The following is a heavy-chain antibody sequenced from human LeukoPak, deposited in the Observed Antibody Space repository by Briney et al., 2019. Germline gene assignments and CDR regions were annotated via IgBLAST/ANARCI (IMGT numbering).Heavy chain of an antibody. CDR3: ARGESAYYPIDY. V-gene: IGHV3-21*01. D-gene: IGHD3-3*01. CDR2: ISSSSSYI. J-gene: IGHJ4*02. CDR1: GFTFSNYI. Sequence: PGGSLGLSCAASGFTFSNYIMNWVRQAPGKGLEWVSSISSSSSYIYYAYSVKGRFTISRDNAKTSLYLQMNSLRAEDTAVYYCARGESAYYPIDYWGQGTLVTVSS.